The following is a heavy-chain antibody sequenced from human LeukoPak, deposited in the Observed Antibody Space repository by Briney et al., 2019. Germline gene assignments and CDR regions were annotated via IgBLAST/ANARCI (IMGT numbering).Heavy chain of an antibody. CDR1: RGTFSSYA. J-gene: IGHJ4*02. V-gene: IGHV1-69*13. CDR3: AREGLDQD. Sequence: ASVNVSCKASRGTFSSYAISWVRQAPGQGLEWMGGIIPIFGTANYAQKFQGRVTITADESTSTAYMELSSLRSEDTAVYYCAREGLDQDWGQGTLVTVSS. D-gene: IGHD1/OR15-1a*01. CDR2: IIPIFGTA.